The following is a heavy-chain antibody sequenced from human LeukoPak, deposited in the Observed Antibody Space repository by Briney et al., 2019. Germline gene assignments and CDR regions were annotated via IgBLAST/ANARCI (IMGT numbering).Heavy chain of an antibody. CDR2: IKQDGSEK. CDR1: GFTFSSYW. D-gene: IGHD3-10*01. J-gene: IGHJ4*02. CDR3: AGASLLWFGELLYYFDY. Sequence: GGPLRLSCAASGFTFSSYWMSWVRQAPGKGLEWVANIKQDGSEKYYVDSVKGRFTISRDNAKNSLYLQMNSLRAEDTAVYYCAGASLLWFGELLYYFDYWGQGTLVTVSS. V-gene: IGHV3-7*01.